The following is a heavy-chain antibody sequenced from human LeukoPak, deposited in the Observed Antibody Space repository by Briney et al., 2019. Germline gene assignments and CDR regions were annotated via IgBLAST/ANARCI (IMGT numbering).Heavy chain of an antibody. D-gene: IGHD2-2*01. V-gene: IGHV3-21*01. CDR2: ISSSSSSI. CDR3: ARGFCTSTSCYGSY. Sequence: NPGGSLRLSCAASGFPFRSYTMHWVRQAPGKGLEWVSSISSSSSSIYYADSVTGRFTISRDNAKKSLYLQMNSLRAEDTAMYYCARGFCTSTSCYGSYWGQGTLVTVSS. J-gene: IGHJ4*02. CDR1: GFPFRSYT.